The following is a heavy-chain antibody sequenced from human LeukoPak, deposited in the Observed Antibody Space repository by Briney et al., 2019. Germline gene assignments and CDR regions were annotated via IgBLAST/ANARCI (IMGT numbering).Heavy chain of an antibody. V-gene: IGHV3-21*01. CDR1: GFTFSKHN. CDR2: ISSSSTYK. Sequence: GGSLRLSCAASGFTFSKHNMNWVRLAPGKGLDWVSSISSSSTYKHYADSVKGRFTISRDNANNSLYLQLNSLRVEDSAVYYCARLPAKLRGGSYFYYGLDVWGQGTTVTVSS. J-gene: IGHJ6*02. D-gene: IGHD3-16*01. CDR3: ARLPAKLRGGSYFYYGLDV.